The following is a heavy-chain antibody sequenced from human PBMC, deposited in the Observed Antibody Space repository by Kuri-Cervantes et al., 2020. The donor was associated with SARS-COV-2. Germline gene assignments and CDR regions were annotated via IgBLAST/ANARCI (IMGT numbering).Heavy chain of an antibody. CDR3: ARGKSFDP. CDR1: GESFSGYY. CDR2: VNRRGST. V-gene: IGHV4-34*01. Sequence: SETLSLTCAFYGESFSGYYWNWIRQSPGKGLEWIGEVNRRGSTNYNPSLKSRVTISVDTSKNQFSLKLSSVTAADTAVYYCARGKSFDPWGQGTLVTVSS. J-gene: IGHJ5*02.